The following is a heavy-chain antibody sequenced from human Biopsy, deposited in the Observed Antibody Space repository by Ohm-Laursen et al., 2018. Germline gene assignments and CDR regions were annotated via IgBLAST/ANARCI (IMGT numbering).Heavy chain of an antibody. V-gene: IGHV4-59*08. D-gene: IGHD6-19*01. CDR3: AKHGSGWTGDDALHI. CDR1: GGSISGSS. Sequence: SQTLSLTCTVSGGSISGSSWSWIRQAPGRGLEWVGYISYSGSTSNNPSLKSRITISVDTSKNQISRKVPSLTAADTAVYYCAKHGSGWTGDDALHIWGQGTMVTVSS. CDR2: ISYSGST. J-gene: IGHJ3*02.